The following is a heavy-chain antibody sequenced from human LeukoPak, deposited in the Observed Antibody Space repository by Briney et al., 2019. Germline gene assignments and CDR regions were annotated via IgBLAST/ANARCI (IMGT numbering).Heavy chain of an antibody. D-gene: IGHD1-26*01. V-gene: IGHV3-33*06. J-gene: IGHJ6*03. CDR2: IWYDGSNK. CDR3: AKDPRGSYSRDYYYYMDV. Sequence: QPGRSLRLSCAASGFTFSSYGMHCVRQAPGKGLEWVAVIWYDGSNKYYADSVKGRFTISRDNSKNTLYLQMNSLRAEDAAVYYCAKDPRGSYSRDYYYYMDVWGKGTTVTVSS. CDR1: GFTFSSYG.